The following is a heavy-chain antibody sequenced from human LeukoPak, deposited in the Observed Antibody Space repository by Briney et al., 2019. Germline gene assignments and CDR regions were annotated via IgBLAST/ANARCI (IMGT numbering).Heavy chain of an antibody. J-gene: IGHJ4*02. CDR3: ARGGPFPSGSSSREYYLDY. Sequence: ASVKVSCKASGYDFINYGISWLRQAPGQGLEWMGWRSIYNGNTDYKLQGRVTMTTDKSTSTAYMEVRSLRSDDTAVYYCARGGPFPSGSSSREYYLDYWGQGTLVTVSS. V-gene: IGHV1-18*01. CDR1: GYDFINYG. D-gene: IGHD6-6*01. CDR2: RSIYNGNT.